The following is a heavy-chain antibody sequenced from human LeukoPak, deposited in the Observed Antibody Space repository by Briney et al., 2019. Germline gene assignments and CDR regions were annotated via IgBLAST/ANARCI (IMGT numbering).Heavy chain of an antibody. CDR3: ARGGENPATYMDV. Sequence: SETLSLTCTVSGGSISSYYWSWIRQPAGKGLEWIGRIYGTGTITYNPSLQSRVTMSVDTSKNEFSLKMSSVTAADTAVYYCARGGENPATYMDVWGKGTTVTVSS. D-gene: IGHD6-25*01. CDR2: IYGTGTI. CDR1: GGSISSYY. V-gene: IGHV4-4*07. J-gene: IGHJ6*03.